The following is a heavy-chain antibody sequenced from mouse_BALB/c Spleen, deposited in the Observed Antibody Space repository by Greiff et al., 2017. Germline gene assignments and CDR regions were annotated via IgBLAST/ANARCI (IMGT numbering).Heavy chain of an antibody. V-gene: IGHV1-66*01. D-gene: IGHD2-4*01. J-gene: IGHJ1*01. CDR1: GYSFTSYY. CDR3: ARGDYEGLDV. CDR2: IFPGSGNT. Sequence: QVQLQQSGPELVKPGASVKISCKASGYSFTSYYIHWVKQRPGQGLEWIGWIFPGSGNTKYNEKFKGKATLTADTSSSTAYMQLSSLTSEDSAVYFCARGDYEGLDVWGAGTTVTVSS.